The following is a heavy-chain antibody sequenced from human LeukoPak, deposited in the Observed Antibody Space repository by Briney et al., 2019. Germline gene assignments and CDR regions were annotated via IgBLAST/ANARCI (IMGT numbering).Heavy chain of an antibody. CDR2: IYYSGST. Sequence: PSETLSLTCTVSGGSISSYYWSWIRQPPGKGLEWIGYIYYSGSTNYNPSLKSRVTISVDTSKNQFSLKLSSVTAADTAVYYCARFGPRTYYDILTGSVYWYFDLWGRGTLVTVSS. V-gene: IGHV4-59*01. CDR3: ARFGPRTYYDILTGSVYWYFDL. J-gene: IGHJ2*01. D-gene: IGHD3-9*01. CDR1: GGSISSYY.